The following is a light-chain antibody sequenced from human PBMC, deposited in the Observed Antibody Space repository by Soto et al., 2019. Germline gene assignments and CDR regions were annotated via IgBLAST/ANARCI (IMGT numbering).Light chain of an antibody. Sequence: EIVMPQSPATLSVSAGERATLSCRARQSVRSNLAWYQQKPGQAPRLLIYDASTRATGIPARFSGSGSGTEFILTISRLEPEDFAVYYCQQYGSSPITFGQGTRLEIK. J-gene: IGKJ5*01. V-gene: IGKV3D-15*01. CDR3: QQYGSSPIT. CDR1: QSVRSN. CDR2: DAS.